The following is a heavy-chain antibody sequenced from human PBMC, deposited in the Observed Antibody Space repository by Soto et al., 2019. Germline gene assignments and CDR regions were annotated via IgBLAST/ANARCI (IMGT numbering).Heavy chain of an antibody. Sequence: GESLKISCNGSGYSFTSYWIGWVRQMPGKGLEWMGIIYPGDSDTRYSPSFQGQVTISADKSISTAYLQWSSLKASDTAMYYCARRGGRYSSGWYNWFDPWGQGTLVTVSS. J-gene: IGHJ5*02. V-gene: IGHV5-51*01. CDR1: GYSFTSYW. D-gene: IGHD6-19*01. CDR2: IYPGDSDT. CDR3: ARRGGRYSSGWYNWFDP.